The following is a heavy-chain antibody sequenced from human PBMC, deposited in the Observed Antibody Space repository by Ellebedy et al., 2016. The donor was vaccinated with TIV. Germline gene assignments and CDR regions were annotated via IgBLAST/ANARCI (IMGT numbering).Heavy chain of an antibody. CDR3: ARDTVAVPDGDTFDF. Sequence: GESLKISCAASGFTFSRFWMGWLRQAPGKGLEWVAHIKYDEIEKYYANSVKGRFTISRDNARNSLYLQMKSLRVDDTSMYYCARDTVAVPDGDTFDFWGQGTMVTVST. J-gene: IGHJ3*01. V-gene: IGHV3-7*04. CDR1: GFTFSRFW. D-gene: IGHD2-2*01. CDR2: IKYDEIEK.